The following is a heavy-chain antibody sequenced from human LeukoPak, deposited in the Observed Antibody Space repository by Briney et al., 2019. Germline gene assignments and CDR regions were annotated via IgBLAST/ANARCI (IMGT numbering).Heavy chain of an antibody. Sequence: GGSLRLSCAASGLTFSSYAMSWVRQAPGKGLEGVSAISGSGGSTYYADSVKGRFTISRDNSKNTLYLQMNSLRAEDTAVYYCAKAPIAVAMYYFDYWGQGTLVTVSS. D-gene: IGHD6-19*01. V-gene: IGHV3-23*01. CDR2: ISGSGGST. CDR3: AKAPIAVAMYYFDY. CDR1: GLTFSSYA. J-gene: IGHJ4*02.